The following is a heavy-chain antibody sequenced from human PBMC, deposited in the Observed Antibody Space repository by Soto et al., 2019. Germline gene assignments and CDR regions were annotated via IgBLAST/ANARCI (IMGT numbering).Heavy chain of an antibody. V-gene: IGHV3-73*02. D-gene: IGHD3-3*01. Sequence: EVQLVESGGGLVQPGGSLKLSCAASGFTFSGSAMHWVRQASGKGLEWVGRIRSKANSYATAYAASVKGRFTISRDDSKNTAYPQMNSLKTEDTAVYYCTTSPREFYDFWSGYYTPFDYWGQGTLGTVSS. CDR1: GFTFSGSA. CDR2: IRSKANSYAT. CDR3: TTSPREFYDFWSGYYTPFDY. J-gene: IGHJ4*02.